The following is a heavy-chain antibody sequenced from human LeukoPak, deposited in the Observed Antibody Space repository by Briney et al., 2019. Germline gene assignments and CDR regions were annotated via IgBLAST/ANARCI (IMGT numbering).Heavy chain of an antibody. Sequence: SETLSLTCAVYGGSFSGYYWSWIRQPPGKGLEWIGEINHSGSTNYNPSLKSRVTISVDTSKNQFSLKLSSVTAADTAVYYCARGTRYSPGGGYALPYYFDYWGQGTLVTVSS. V-gene: IGHV4-34*01. CDR2: INHSGST. D-gene: IGHD5-12*01. J-gene: IGHJ4*02. CDR3: ARGTRYSPGGGYALPYYFDY. CDR1: GGSFSGYY.